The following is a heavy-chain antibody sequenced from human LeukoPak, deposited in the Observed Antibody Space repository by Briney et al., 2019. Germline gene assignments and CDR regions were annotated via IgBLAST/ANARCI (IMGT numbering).Heavy chain of an antibody. CDR1: GFTFSNAW. CDR3: TTEGLYYDYVWGSYRYGDY. D-gene: IGHD3-16*02. Sequence: GGSLRLSCAASGFTFSNAWMSRVRQAPGKGLEWVGRIKNKTDGGTTDYAAPVKGRFTISRDDSKNTLYLQMNSLKTEDTAVYYCTTEGLYYDYVWGSYRYGDYWGQGTLVTVSS. CDR2: IKNKTDGGTT. V-gene: IGHV3-15*01. J-gene: IGHJ4*02.